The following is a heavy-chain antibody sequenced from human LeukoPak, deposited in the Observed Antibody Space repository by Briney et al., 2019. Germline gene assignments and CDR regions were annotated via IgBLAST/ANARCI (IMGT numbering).Heavy chain of an antibody. V-gene: IGHV4-34*01. CDR1: GGSFSGYY. CDR3: ASSFRGYSYYRFDY. Sequence: SETLSLTCAVYGGSFSGYYWSWIRQPPGKGLEWIGEINHSGSTNYNPSLKSRITVSVDTSKSQFSLKLTSVTAADTAVYYCASSFRGYSYYRFDYWGQRTLVIVSS. CDR2: INHSGST. J-gene: IGHJ4*02. D-gene: IGHD5-18*01.